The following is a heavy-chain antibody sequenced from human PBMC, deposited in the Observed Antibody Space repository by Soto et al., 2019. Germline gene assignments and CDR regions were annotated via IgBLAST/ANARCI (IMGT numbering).Heavy chain of an antibody. CDR1: GGSISSGDYY. V-gene: IGHV4-30-4*01. Sequence: PSETLSLTCTVSGGSISSGDYYWSWIRQPPGKGLASIAYIYYSGSTYYPPSLKSRVTISVDTSKNQFSLKLSSVTAADTAVYYCAREPRTRGWFDPWGQGTLVTVSS. CDR2: IYYSGST. D-gene: IGHD4-17*01. J-gene: IGHJ5*02. CDR3: AREPRTRGWFDP.